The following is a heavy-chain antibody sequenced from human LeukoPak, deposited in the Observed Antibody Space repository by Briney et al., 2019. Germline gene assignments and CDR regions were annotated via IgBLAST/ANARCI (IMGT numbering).Heavy chain of an antibody. D-gene: IGHD3-9*01. CDR2: ISAYNGNT. J-gene: IGHJ4*02. V-gene: IGHV1-18*01. Sequence: ASVKVSCKASGYTFTSYGISWVRQAPGQGLEWMGWISAYNGNTNYAQKLQGRVTMTTDTSTSTAYMELRSLGSDDTAVYYCARVPYPQTYDVLTGYLDYWGQGTLVTVAS. CDR3: ARVPYPQTYDVLTGYLDY. CDR1: GYTFTSYG.